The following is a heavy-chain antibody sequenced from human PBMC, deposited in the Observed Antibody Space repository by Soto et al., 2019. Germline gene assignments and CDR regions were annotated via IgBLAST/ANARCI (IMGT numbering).Heavy chain of an antibody. CDR1: GFDASVNF. CDR3: ARPTKHFPRDWNYYYYGMDV. CDR2: ISYDGSNK. V-gene: IGHV3-30-3*01. D-gene: IGHD2-21*01. Sequence: GGSLRLSCGASGFDASVNFMTWVRQAPGKGLEWVAVISYDGSNKYYADSVKGRFTISRDNSKNTLYLQMNSLRAEDTAVYYCARPTKHFPRDWNYYYYGMDVWGQGTTVTVSS. J-gene: IGHJ6*02.